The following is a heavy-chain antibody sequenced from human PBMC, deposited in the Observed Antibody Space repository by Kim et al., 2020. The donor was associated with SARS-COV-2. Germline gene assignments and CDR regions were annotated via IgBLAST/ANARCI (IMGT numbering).Heavy chain of an antibody. CDR2: IYYSGST. D-gene: IGHD3-16*02. CDR1: GGSISSSSYY. Sequence: SETLSLTCTVSGGSISSSSYYWGWIRQPPGKGLEWIGSIYYSGSTYYNPSLKSRVTISVDTSKNQFSLKLSSVTAADTAVYYCTSVGMITFGGVIGAWGQGTLVTVSS. CDR3: TSVGMITFGGVIGA. V-gene: IGHV4-39*01. J-gene: IGHJ5*02.